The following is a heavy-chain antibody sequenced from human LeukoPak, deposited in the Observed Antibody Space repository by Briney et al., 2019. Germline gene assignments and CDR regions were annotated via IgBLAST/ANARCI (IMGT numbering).Heavy chain of an antibody. CDR1: GGSISSSSYY. CDR2: INHSGST. V-gene: IGHV4-39*07. Sequence: SETLSLTCTVSGGSISSSSYYWSWIRQPPGKGLEWIGEINHSGSTNYNPSLKSRVTISVDTSKNQFSLKLSSVTAADTAVYYCATTGFGYSYGIDYWGQGTLVTVSS. D-gene: IGHD5-18*01. CDR3: ATTGFGYSYGIDY. J-gene: IGHJ4*02.